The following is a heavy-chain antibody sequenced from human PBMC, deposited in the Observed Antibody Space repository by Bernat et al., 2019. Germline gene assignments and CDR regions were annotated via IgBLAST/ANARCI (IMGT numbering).Heavy chain of an antibody. V-gene: IGHV5-51*01. J-gene: IGHJ6*02. CDR1: GYSFTSYW. CDR3: ARHNLDYYYGMDV. CDR2: IYPGDSDT. Sequence: EVQLVQSGAEVKKPGESLKISCKGSGYSFTSYWIGWVRQMPGKGLEWMGIIYPGDSDTRYSPSFQGKVTISAGKSISTAYLQWSSLKASGTAMYYCARHNLDYYYGMDVWGQGTTVTVSS. D-gene: IGHD1-14*01.